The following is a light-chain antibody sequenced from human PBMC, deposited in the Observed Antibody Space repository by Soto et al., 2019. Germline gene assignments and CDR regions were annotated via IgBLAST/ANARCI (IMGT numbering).Light chain of an antibody. J-gene: IGKJ1*01. Sequence: DIQMTQSPSTLSASVGDRVTITCRASQSISSWLAWYQQKPGKAPKLLIYKASSLESGVASRFSGSGSGTEFTLTISSLQPHDFATYYCQQYNSYPWTFGHGTKVEIK. CDR2: KAS. CDR3: QQYNSYPWT. CDR1: QSISSW. V-gene: IGKV1-5*03.